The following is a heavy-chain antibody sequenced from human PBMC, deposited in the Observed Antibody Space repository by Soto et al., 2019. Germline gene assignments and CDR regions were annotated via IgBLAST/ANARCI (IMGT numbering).Heavy chain of an antibody. D-gene: IGHD3-22*01. CDR2: IGGRATSA. CDR3: SKSRYSDSSGDFYDF. V-gene: IGHV3-23*01. CDR1: GFTFSTYA. Sequence: EVQLLESGGGLVQPGGSLRLSCAASGFTFSTYAMGWVRQAPGKGLEWVSGIGGRATSAYYADSVKGRFAIYRDNSYNTLFLHLNSLRAEDTAVYYCSKSRYSDSSGDFYDFWGHGTLVSVSS. J-gene: IGHJ5*01.